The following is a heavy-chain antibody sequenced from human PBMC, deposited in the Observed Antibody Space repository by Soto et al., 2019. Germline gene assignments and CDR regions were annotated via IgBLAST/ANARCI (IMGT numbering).Heavy chain of an antibody. D-gene: IGHD2-2*01. V-gene: IGHV3-30*18. CDR2: ISYDGSNK. CDR1: GFTFSSYG. CDR3: AKDRGRLVVPAAHAGDY. J-gene: IGHJ4*02. Sequence: GGSLRLSCAASGFTFSSYGMHWVRQAPGKGLEWVAVISYDGSNKYYADSVKGRFTISRDNSKNTLYLQMNSLRAEDTAVYYCAKDRGRLVVPAAHAGDYWGQGTLVTVS.